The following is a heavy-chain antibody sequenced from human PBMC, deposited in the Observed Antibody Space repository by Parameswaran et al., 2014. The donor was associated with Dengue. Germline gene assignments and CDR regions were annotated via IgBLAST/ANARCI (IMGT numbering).Heavy chain of an antibody. CDR3: VRDRSPAAPDPYYYYYHGLDV. D-gene: IGHD2-2*01. J-gene: IGHJ6*02. CDR2: INSEGDST. V-gene: IGHV3-74*01. Sequence: WIRQPPGKGLEWISRINSEGDSTSHGDSVRGRFTISRDNAKNTLYLQMSSLRVEDTAIYYCVRDRSPAAPDPYYYYYHGLDVWGQGTTVTVSS.